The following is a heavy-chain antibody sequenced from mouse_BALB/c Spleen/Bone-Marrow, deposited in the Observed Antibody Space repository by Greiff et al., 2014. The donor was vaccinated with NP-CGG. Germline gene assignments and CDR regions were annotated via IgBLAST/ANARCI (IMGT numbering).Heavy chain of an antibody. Sequence: LQESGPGLVAPSQSLSITCTVSGFSLTSYGVHWVRQPPGKGLEWLGVIWASGSTNYNSALMSRLSISKDNSKSQVFLKMNSLQTGDTAMYYCARYGYFYAMDYWGQGTSVTVSS. CDR3: ARYGYFYAMDY. CDR2: IWASGST. D-gene: IGHD2-2*01. J-gene: IGHJ4*01. CDR1: GFSLTSYG. V-gene: IGHV2-9*02.